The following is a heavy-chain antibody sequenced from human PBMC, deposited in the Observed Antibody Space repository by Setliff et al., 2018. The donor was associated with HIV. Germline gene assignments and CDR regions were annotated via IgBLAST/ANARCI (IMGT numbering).Heavy chain of an antibody. Sequence: PSETLSLTCTVSGGSISSYYWSWIRQPAGKGLEWIGRIYTSGNTNYNPSLKSRVTMSVDTSKKQFSLKLNSVTAADTAVYYCARHRYSGYDFPLHWFDPWGQGTLVTVSS. D-gene: IGHD5-12*01. CDR1: GGSISSYY. V-gene: IGHV4-4*07. CDR3: ARHRYSGYDFPLHWFDP. J-gene: IGHJ5*02. CDR2: IYTSGNT.